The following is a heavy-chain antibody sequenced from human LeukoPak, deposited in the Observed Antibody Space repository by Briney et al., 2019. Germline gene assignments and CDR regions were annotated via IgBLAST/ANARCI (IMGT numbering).Heavy chain of an antibody. CDR3: ARRPGAFGAFDI. Sequence: KASETLSLTCAVSGYSISSGYYWGWIRQPPGKGLEWIGSIYHSGSTYYNPAHKSRVTISVDTSKNQFSLKLSSVTAADTAVYYCARRPGAFGAFDIWGQGTMVTVSS. J-gene: IGHJ3*02. CDR1: GYSISSGYY. D-gene: IGHD1-26*01. CDR2: IYHSGST. V-gene: IGHV4-38-2*01.